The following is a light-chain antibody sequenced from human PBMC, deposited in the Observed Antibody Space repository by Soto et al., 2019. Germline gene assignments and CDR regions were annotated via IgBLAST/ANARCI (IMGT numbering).Light chain of an antibody. CDR1: QSISSW. V-gene: IGKV1-5*01. J-gene: IGKJ4*01. Sequence: DIQMTQSPSTLSASVGDRVTITCRASQSISSWLAWYQQKPGTAPKLLIYDASSLESGVPSRFSGSGSDTEFTLTINNLQPDDFATYHCQQYNRYSLTFGGGTKVEIK. CDR3: QQYNRYSLT. CDR2: DAS.